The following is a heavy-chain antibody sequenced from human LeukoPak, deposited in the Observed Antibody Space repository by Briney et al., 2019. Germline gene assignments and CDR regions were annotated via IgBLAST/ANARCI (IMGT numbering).Heavy chain of an antibody. CDR1: GFTVSSNY. V-gene: IGHV3-53*01. J-gene: IGHJ4*02. Sequence: GGSLRLSCAASGFTVSSNYMSWVRQAPGKGLEWVSVTYTGGTTYYADSVKGRFTISRDNSKNTLYLQMNSLRAEDTAVYYCARTLNTMTTVTMFDYWGQGTLVTVSS. CDR2: TYTGGTT. D-gene: IGHD4-17*01. CDR3: ARTLNTMTTVTMFDY.